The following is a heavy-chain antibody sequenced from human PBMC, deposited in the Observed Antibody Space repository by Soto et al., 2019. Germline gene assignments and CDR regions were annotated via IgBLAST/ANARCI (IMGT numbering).Heavy chain of an antibody. CDR1: GFTFSTYS. CDR3: ARVEWGELYFEY. CDR2: ISSSITTT. V-gene: IGHV3-48*02. D-gene: IGHD1-7*01. Sequence: GGSLRLSCAASGFTFSTYSVNWVRQAPGKGLEWVSYISSSITTTSYADSMKGRFTISRDNAKNSLYLQMNSLRDEDTAVYYCARVEWGELYFEYWGQGTLVTVSS. J-gene: IGHJ4*02.